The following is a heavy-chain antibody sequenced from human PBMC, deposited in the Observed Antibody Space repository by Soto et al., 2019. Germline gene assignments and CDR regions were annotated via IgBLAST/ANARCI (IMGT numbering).Heavy chain of an antibody. Sequence: SETLSLTCAVSGGSISSGGYSWSWIRQPPGKGLEWIGYMYHSGSTNYNPSLKSRVTISVDTSKNQFSLNLSSVTAADTAVYYCARDGGCRDGYTVGCNWFDPWGQGTLVTVSS. J-gene: IGHJ5*02. CDR3: ARDGGCRDGYTVGCNWFDP. CDR2: MYHSGST. D-gene: IGHD5-12*01. CDR1: GGSISSGGYS. V-gene: IGHV4-30-2*01.